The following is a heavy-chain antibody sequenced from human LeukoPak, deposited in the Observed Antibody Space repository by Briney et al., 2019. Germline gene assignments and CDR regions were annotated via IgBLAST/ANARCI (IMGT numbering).Heavy chain of an antibody. V-gene: IGHV4-59*01. J-gene: IGHJ4*02. D-gene: IGHD3-10*01. CDR3: ARVLSGSYYPDY. Sequence: SETLSLTCTVSGGSISSDYWSWIRQPPGKGLEWSGYINYSGRTNYNPSLKSRATISVDTSKKQFSLKLSSVTAVDTAVYYCARVLSGSYYPDYWGQGTLVTVSS. CDR2: INYSGRT. CDR1: GGSISSDY.